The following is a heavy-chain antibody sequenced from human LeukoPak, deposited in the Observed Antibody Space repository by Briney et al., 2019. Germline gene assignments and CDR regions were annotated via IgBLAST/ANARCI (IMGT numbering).Heavy chain of an antibody. CDR3: AREGVYGDYTTAYYYYGMDV. CDR2: IIPILGIA. Sequence: ASVKVSCKASGGTFSSYAISWVRQAPGQGLEWMGRIIPILGIANYAQKFQGRVTITADKSTSTAYMELSSLRSEDTAVYYCAREGVYGDYTTAYYYYGMDVWGQGTTVTVSS. V-gene: IGHV1-69*04. CDR1: GGTFSSYA. D-gene: IGHD4-17*01. J-gene: IGHJ6*02.